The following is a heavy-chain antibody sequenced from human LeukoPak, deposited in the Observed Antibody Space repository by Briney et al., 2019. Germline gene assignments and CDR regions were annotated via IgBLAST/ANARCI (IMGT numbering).Heavy chain of an antibody. CDR2: INPNSGGT. V-gene: IGHV1-2*02. Sequence: ASAKVTCMSSVYIFTGYYMHWVRQAPGQGLEWMGWINPNSGGTNYAQKFQGRVTMTRDASISTAYMELSWLRSDDTALYYCATDYAGNSDPHHWGQGPLVTVSS. J-gene: IGHJ1*01. CDR3: ATDYAGNSDPHH. CDR1: VYIFTGYY. D-gene: IGHD4-23*01.